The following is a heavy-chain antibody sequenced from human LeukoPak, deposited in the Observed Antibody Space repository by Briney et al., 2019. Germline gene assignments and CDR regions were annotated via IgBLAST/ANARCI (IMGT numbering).Heavy chain of an antibody. D-gene: IGHD3-10*01. Sequence: SETLSLTCTVSGDSISSGNFWAWIRQPLGKGLEWIGSISYSGSTNYNPSLESRVTISVDTSKNQISLKLSSVTAADTAIYYCARAPERWYSYGSYTYHYMDVWGRGTTVTVSS. J-gene: IGHJ6*03. CDR1: GDSISSGNF. CDR3: ARAPERWYSYGSYTYHYMDV. CDR2: ISYSGST. V-gene: IGHV4-61*01.